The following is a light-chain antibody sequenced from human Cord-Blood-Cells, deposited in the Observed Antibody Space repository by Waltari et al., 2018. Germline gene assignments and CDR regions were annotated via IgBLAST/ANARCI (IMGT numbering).Light chain of an antibody. V-gene: IGLV3-1*01. CDR2: QDS. J-gene: IGLJ2*01. CDR3: QAWDSSTVV. Sequence: YELTQPPSGSVSPGQPASLTCSGDKLGDKYACWYQQKPGQSPVLVIYQDSKRPSGIPERFSGSNSGNTATLTISGTQAMDEADYYCQAWDSSTVVFGGGTKLTVL. CDR1: KLGDKY.